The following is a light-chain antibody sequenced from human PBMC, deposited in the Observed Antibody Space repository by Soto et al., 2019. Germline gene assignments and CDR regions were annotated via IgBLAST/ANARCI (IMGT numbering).Light chain of an antibody. CDR3: QHSYSSLWT. Sequence: DIPMTQSPASLSASVGDRVTLTCRASQSISSYLDWYQQKPGKAPKLLIYAASSLPSGVPTRFGGSGSGTDFTLTISSLQPEDFATYCCQHSYSSLWTFGQGTKVEIK. CDR2: AAS. J-gene: IGKJ1*01. CDR1: QSISSY. V-gene: IGKV1-39*01.